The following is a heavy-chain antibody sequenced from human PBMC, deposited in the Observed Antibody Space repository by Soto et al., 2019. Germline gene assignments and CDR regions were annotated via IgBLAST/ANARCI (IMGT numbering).Heavy chain of an antibody. CDR3: ARGGDVNYYHGMDV. D-gene: IGHD5-12*01. V-gene: IGHV1-18*01. J-gene: IGHJ6*02. CDR1: GYTFTSYG. Sequence: QVQLVQSGGEVKKPGASVKLSCPASGYTFTSYGISWVRQAPGQGLGWMGWISAYNGKTNYAQNVKGRVTMTTDTSTRTAYMDLRSLRSDDTAVYYCARGGDVNYYHGMDVWGQGTTVTVSS. CDR2: ISAYNGKT.